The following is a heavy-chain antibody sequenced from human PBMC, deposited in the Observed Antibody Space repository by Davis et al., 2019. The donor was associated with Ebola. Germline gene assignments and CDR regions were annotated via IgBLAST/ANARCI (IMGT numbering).Heavy chain of an antibody. D-gene: IGHD6-13*01. J-gene: IGHJ4*02. CDR1: GFTFSSYG. Sequence: GGSLRLSCAASGFTFSSYGMHWVRQAPGKGLEWVAVISYDGSNKYYADSVKGRFTISRDNSKNTLYLQMNSLRAEDTAVYYCAKKKTLWAAAATFDYWGQGTLVTVSS. V-gene: IGHV3-30*18. CDR2: ISYDGSNK. CDR3: AKKKTLWAAAATFDY.